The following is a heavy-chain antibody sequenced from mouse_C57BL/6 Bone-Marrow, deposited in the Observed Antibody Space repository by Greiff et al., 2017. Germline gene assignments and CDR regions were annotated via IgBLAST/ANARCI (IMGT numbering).Heavy chain of an antibody. D-gene: IGHD2-4*01. V-gene: IGHV1-50*01. Sequence: QVQLQQPGAELVKPGASVKLSCKASGYTFTSYWMQWVKQRPGQGLEWIGEIDPSDSYTNYNQKFKGKATLTVDTSSSTAYMQLSSLTSEDSAVYYCARYLYYDDAWFAYWGQGTLVTVSA. J-gene: IGHJ3*01. CDR1: GYTFTSYW. CDR3: ARYLYYDDAWFAY. CDR2: IDPSDSYT.